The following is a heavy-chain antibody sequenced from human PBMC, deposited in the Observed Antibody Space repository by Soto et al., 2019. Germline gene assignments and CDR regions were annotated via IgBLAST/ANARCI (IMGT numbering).Heavy chain of an antibody. Sequence: SETLSLTCTISGGSVSNSNYYWGWIRQSPGKGLEWIGSVYYRGRSYSKSSVKSRVTISVDTSKNQFSLNLNSVTASDTAVYYCVSQRTSVLTQAYFDYWGPGALVTVSS. CDR3: VSQRTSVLTQAYFDY. D-gene: IGHD2-8*01. J-gene: IGHJ4*02. V-gene: IGHV4-39*01. CDR2: VYYRGRS. CDR1: GGSVSNSNYY.